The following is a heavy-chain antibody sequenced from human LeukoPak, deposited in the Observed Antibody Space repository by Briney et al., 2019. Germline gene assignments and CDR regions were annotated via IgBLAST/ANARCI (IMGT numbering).Heavy chain of an antibody. CDR1: GGSINSHY. CDR2: IDHTGYT. J-gene: IGHJ2*01. Sequence: PSETLSLTCTVSGGSINSHYWSWIRQSPGEGLEWIAYIDHTGYTNYNPALKSPVTISRDMSKNQFSLKLSSVTAADTAVYYCARDGMAAAGWLDLWGRGTLVTVSS. D-gene: IGHD6-13*01. CDR3: ARDGMAAAGWLDL. V-gene: IGHV4-59*11.